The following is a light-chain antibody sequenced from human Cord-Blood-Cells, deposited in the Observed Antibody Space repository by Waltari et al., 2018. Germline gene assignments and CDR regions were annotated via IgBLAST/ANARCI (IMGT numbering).Light chain of an antibody. J-gene: IGLJ3*02. Sequence: QSALTQPASVSGCPGQSITISCTGTSSDAGGYNYVSWYQQHPGKAPKLMIYDVSNRPSGVSNRFSGSKSCNTASLTISGLQAEDEADYYCSSYTSSSTWVFGGGTKLTVL. CDR1: SSDAGGYNY. CDR3: SSYTSSSTWV. V-gene: IGLV2-14*01. CDR2: DVS.